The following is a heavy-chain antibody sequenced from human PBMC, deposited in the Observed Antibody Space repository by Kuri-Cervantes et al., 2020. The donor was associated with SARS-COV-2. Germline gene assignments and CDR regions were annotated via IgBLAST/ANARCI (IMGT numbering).Heavy chain of an antibody. V-gene: IGHV4-38-2*01. Sequence: SETLSLTCAVSGYSISSRYYWGWVRQPPGKALEWIGSIYYSGSTNYNPSLKSRVTISVDTSKTQFSLKLSSVTAADTAVYYFARVPRRQLWFSYYYFDYWGQGTLVTVSS. D-gene: IGHD5-18*01. CDR1: GYSISSRYY. CDR2: IYYSGST. J-gene: IGHJ4*02. CDR3: ARVPRRQLWFSYYYFDY.